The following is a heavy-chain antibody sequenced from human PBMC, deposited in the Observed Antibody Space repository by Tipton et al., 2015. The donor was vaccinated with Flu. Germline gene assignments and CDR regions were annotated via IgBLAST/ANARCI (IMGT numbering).Heavy chain of an antibody. CDR1: GFTLSSYW. J-gene: IGHJ3*02. CDR2: IKQDGSEK. Sequence: GSLRLSCAASGFTLSSYWMSWIRQAPGKGLEWVANIKQDGSEKYYVDSVKGRFTISRDNAKNSLYLQMNSLRAEDTAVYYCVRQPAAYGYAFDIWGQGTMVTVSS. CDR3: VRQPAAYGYAFDI. D-gene: IGHD2-2*01. V-gene: IGHV3-7*01.